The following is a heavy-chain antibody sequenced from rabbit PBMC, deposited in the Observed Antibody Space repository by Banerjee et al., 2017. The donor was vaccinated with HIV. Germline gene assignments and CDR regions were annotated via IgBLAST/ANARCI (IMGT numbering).Heavy chain of an antibody. Sequence: QEQLVESGGGLVQPEGSLTLTCKASGFDFSSNAMCWVRQAPGKGLELIACINTSSGNTVYANWAKGRLTISKTSSTTVTLQMTSLTAADTATYFCARDLAGVIGWNFNLWGPGTLVTVS. V-gene: IGHV1S45*01. J-gene: IGHJ4*01. D-gene: IGHD4-1*01. CDR3: ARDLAGVIGWNFNL. CDR2: INTSSGNT. CDR1: GFDFSSNA.